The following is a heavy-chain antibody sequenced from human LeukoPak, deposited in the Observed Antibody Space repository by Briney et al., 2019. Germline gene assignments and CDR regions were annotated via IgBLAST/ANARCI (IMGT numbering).Heavy chain of an antibody. CDR2: IYHSGST. D-gene: IGHD6-19*01. CDR3: ARRRRSSGWYMGYYFDY. CDR1: GGSISSSNW. J-gene: IGHJ4*02. Sequence: SETLSLTCAVSGGSISSSNWWSWVRQPPGKGLEWIGEIYHSGSTNYNPSLKSRVTISVDKSKNQFSLKLSSVTAADTAVHYCARRRRSSGWYMGYYFDYWGQGTLVTVSS. V-gene: IGHV4-4*02.